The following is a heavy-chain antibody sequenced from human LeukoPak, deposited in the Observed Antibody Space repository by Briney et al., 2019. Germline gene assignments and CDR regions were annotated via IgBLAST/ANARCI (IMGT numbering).Heavy chain of an antibody. CDR3: ARDTAAGPLHLSYYGMDV. D-gene: IGHD6-13*01. J-gene: IGHJ6*02. CDR1: GFTFSSYG. Sequence: GRSLRLSCAASGFTFSSYGMHWVRQAPGKALEGVAVIWYDGSNKYYADSVKGRFTISRDNSKNTLYLQMNSLRAEDTAVYYCARDTAAGPLHLSYYGMDVWGQGTTVTVSS. CDR2: IWYDGSNK. V-gene: IGHV3-33*01.